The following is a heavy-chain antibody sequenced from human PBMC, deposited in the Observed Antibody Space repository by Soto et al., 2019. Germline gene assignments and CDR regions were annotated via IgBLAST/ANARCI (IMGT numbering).Heavy chain of an antibody. Sequence: SVKVSCKASGGTFSSYTSSWVRQAPGQGLEWMGRIIPILGIANYAQKFQGRVTITADKSTSTAYMELSSLRSEDTAVYYCARDIGPYGDYTKYYFDYWGQGTLVTVSS. CDR1: GGTFSSYT. D-gene: IGHD4-17*01. CDR3: ARDIGPYGDYTKYYFDY. V-gene: IGHV1-69*04. J-gene: IGHJ4*02. CDR2: IIPILGIA.